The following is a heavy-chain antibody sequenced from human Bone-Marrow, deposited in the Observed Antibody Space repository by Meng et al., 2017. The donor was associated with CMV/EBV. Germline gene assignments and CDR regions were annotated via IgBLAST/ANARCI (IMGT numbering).Heavy chain of an antibody. J-gene: IGHJ4*02. CDR1: GFTLSTYA. CDR2: ISYDGSNK. D-gene: IGHD1-7*01. CDR3: AREGIETTFDY. Sequence: GESLKISCAASGFTLSTYAIHWVRQAPSKGLEWVAVISYDGSNKYYPDSVKGRFTISRDNAKNSLYLQMNSLRAEDTAVYYCAREGIETTFDYWGQGTLVTVSS. V-gene: IGHV3-30*04.